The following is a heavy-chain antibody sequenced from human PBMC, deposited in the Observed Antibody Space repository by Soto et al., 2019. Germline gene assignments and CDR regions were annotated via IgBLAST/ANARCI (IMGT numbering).Heavy chain of an antibody. CDR1: GFTFSSYA. V-gene: IGHV3-30-3*01. CDR3: ARGLAY. J-gene: IGHJ4*02. Sequence: QVQLVESGGGVVQPGRSLRLSCAASGFTFSSYAMHWVRQAPGKGLEWVAVISYDGSNKYYADSVKGRFTISRDNSKNTLYLQMHSLRAEDTAVYYCARGLAYWGQGTLVTVSS. CDR2: ISYDGSNK.